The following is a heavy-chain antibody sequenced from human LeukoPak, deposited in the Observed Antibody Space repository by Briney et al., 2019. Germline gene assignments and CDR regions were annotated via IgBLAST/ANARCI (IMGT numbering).Heavy chain of an antibody. D-gene: IGHD3-22*01. J-gene: IGHJ4*02. V-gene: IGHV3-53*01. CDR1: GLAVSSIH. Sequence: GGSLRLSCSASGLAVSSIHMTWVRQAPGKGLEWVSVISSGGNTNYADSVKGRFTISRDNSKNTVFLQMNSLRAEDTAVYYCARDAYYETSGLDYWVQGTLVTVSS. CDR2: ISSGGNT. CDR3: ARDAYYETSGLDY.